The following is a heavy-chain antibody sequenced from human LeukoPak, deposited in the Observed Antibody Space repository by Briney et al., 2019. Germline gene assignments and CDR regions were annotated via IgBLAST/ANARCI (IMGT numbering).Heavy chain of an antibody. D-gene: IGHD3-22*01. J-gene: IGHJ4*02. CDR2: ISWDGGST. V-gene: IGHV3-43*01. CDR3: AFGYYYDSSGYYYFGY. Sequence: GGSLRLSCAASGFTFDDYTMHWVRQAPGKGLEWVSLISWDGGSTYYADSVKGRFTISRDNSKNSLYLQMNSLRTEDTALYYCAFGYYYDSSGYYYFGYWGQGTLVTVSS. CDR1: GFTFDDYT.